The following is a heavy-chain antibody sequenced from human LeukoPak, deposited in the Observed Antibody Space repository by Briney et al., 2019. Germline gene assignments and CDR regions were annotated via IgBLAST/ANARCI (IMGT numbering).Heavy chain of an antibody. CDR3: ARGDYDILTGYLAPGAFDI. V-gene: IGHV1-69*05. D-gene: IGHD3-9*01. J-gene: IGHJ3*02. CDR2: IIPIFGTA. CDR1: GGTFSSYA. Sequence: ASVKVSCKASGGTFSSYAISWVRQAPGQGLEWMGGIIPIFGTANYAQKLQGRVTITTDESTSTAYMELSSLRSEDTAVYYCARGDYDILTGYLAPGAFDIWGQGTMVTVSS.